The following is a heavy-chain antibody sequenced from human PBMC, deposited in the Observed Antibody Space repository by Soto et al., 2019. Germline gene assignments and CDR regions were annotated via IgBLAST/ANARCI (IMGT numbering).Heavy chain of an antibody. D-gene: IGHD2-21*01. CDR2: VYHTGST. CDR1: GDSISSTHW. V-gene: IGHV4-4*02. CDR3: ATLHPRIVVTSLPIPS. J-gene: IGHJ4*02. Sequence: QVQLRQSGPRLARPSGTLSLTCVVSGDSISSTHWWTWVRQTPGTGLEWIGEVYHTGSTKYNPSLKNRVTISLAKSNNQFALTLKALTAADTAVYYCATLHPRIVVTSLPIPSWGQGTQVTVSS.